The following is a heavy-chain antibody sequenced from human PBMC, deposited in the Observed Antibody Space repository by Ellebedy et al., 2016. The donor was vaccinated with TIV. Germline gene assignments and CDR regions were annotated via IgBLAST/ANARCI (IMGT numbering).Heavy chain of an antibody. J-gene: IGHJ6*02. D-gene: IGHD4-17*01. CDR1: YDSISSYY. V-gene: IGHV4-59*01. CDR3: ARERGDYENYYYGMDV. CDR2: IYYSGST. Sequence: MPSETLSLTCTVSYDSISSYYWSWIRQPPGKGLEWIGYIYYSGSTNYNPSLKSRVTISLDTSKNQLSLKLSSVTAADTAVYYCARERGDYENYYYGMDVWGQGTTVTVSS.